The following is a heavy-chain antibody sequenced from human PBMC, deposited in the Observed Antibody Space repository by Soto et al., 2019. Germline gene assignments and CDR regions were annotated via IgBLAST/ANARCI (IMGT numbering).Heavy chain of an antibody. J-gene: IGHJ6*03. CDR1: GFTFSSYG. V-gene: IGHV3-33*01. D-gene: IGHD3-10*01. CDR3: ARDNREGSGSSPMDV. CDR2: IWYDGSNK. Sequence: QVQLVESGGGVVQPGRSLRLSCAASGFTFSSYGMHWVRQAPGKGLEWVAVIWYDGSNKYYADSVKGRFTISRDNSKNTLYLQMNSLRAEDTAVYYCARDNREGSGSSPMDVWGKGTTVTVSS.